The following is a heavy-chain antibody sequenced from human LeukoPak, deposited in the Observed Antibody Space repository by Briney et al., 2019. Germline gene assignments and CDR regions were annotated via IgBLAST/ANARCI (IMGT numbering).Heavy chain of an antibody. V-gene: IGHV3-13*01. CDR1: GFTFSSYD. CDR2: IGTAGDT. CDR3: AKDQLSFGESCYFDY. J-gene: IGHJ4*02. D-gene: IGHD3-10*01. Sequence: GGSLRLSCAASGFTFSSYDMHWVRQAPGKGLEWVSAIGTAGDTYYPGSVKGRFTISRENAKNSLYLQMNSLRTEDTALYYCAKDQLSFGESCYFDYWGQGTLVTVSS.